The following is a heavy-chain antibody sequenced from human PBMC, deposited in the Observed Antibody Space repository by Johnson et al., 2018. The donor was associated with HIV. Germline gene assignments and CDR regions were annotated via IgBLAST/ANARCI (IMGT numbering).Heavy chain of an antibody. Sequence: VQLVESGGGLVQPGGSLRLSCAASGFTFSSSWMHWVCQAPEKGLEWVADIKCDGSEKYYVDSVKGRLTISRDNAKNSLYLQMNSLRAEDTAVYYCARALGRELDAFDIWGQGTMVTVSS. CDR2: IKCDGSEK. J-gene: IGHJ3*02. CDR3: ARALGRELDAFDI. CDR1: GFTFSSSW. D-gene: IGHD3-10*01. V-gene: IGHV3-52*01.